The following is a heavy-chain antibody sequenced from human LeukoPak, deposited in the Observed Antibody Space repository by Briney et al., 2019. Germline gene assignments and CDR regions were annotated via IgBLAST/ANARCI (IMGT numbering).Heavy chain of an antibody. D-gene: IGHD6-25*01. CDR2: IKKDGSEQ. J-gene: IGHJ4*02. CDR1: GFIFSGYL. V-gene: IGHV3-7*01. Sequence: PGGALRLSCGASGFIFSGYLMTWVRPAPGEGLEWVAYIKKDGSEQSYVDSVKGRFTVSRDNAKNSLYLQMNSLRAEDTAVYYCSRYRSGYYFDSWGQGTLVTVSS. CDR3: SRYRSGYYFDS.